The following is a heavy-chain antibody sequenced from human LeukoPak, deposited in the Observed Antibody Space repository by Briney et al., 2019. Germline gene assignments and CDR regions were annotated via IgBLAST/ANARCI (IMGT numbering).Heavy chain of an antibody. D-gene: IGHD3-22*01. V-gene: IGHV3-30*04. CDR2: ISFDGSNK. J-gene: IGHJ3*02. CDR3: ARHSGYYYARDAFDI. Sequence: PGGSLRLSCAASGFTFSSYAMHWVRQAPGKGLEWVAVISFDGSNKYYADSVKGRFTISRDNSKNTLYLQMNSLRAEDTAVYYCARHSGYYYARDAFDIWGRGTMVTVSS. CDR1: GFTFSSYA.